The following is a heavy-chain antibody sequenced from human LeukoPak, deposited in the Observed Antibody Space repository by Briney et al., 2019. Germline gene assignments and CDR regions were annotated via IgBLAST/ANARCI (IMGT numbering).Heavy chain of an antibody. V-gene: IGHV3-7*04. J-gene: IGHJ4*02. CDR1: GFTFSSYW. CDR3: ARWAGVWRHYFDY. CDR2: IKQDGSEK. D-gene: IGHD3-3*01. Sequence: GGSLRLSCAASGFTFSSYWMSWVRQAPGKGLEWVANIKQDGSEKYYVDSVKGRFTISRDNAKNSLYLQMNSLRAEDTAVYYCARWAGVWRHYFDYWGQGTLVTVSS.